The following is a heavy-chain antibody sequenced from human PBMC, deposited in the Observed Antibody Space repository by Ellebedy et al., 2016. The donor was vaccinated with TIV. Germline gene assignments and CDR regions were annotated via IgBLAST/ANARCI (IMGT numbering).Heavy chain of an antibody. D-gene: IGHD6-13*01. Sequence: GESLKISXAASGFTFSSYSMNWVRQAPGKGLEWVSSISSSSSYIYYADSVKGRFTISRDNAKNSLYLQMNSLRAEDTAVYYCARVVEGRWYSSSWYFDYWGQGTLVTVSS. V-gene: IGHV3-21*01. CDR1: GFTFSSYS. CDR2: ISSSSSYI. J-gene: IGHJ4*02. CDR3: ARVVEGRWYSSSWYFDY.